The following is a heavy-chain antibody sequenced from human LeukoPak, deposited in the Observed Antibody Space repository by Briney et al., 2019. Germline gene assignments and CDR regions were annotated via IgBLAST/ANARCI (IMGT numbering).Heavy chain of an antibody. Sequence: PGGSLRLSCAASGFTFSSYAMHWVRQAPGKGLEWVAVISYDGSNKYYADSVKGRFTISRDNSKNTLYLQMNSLRAEDTAVYYCAKEMVAATTEFDYWGQGTLVTVSS. V-gene: IGHV3-30-3*01. CDR3: AKEMVAATTEFDY. J-gene: IGHJ4*02. D-gene: IGHD2-15*01. CDR2: ISYDGSNK. CDR1: GFTFSSYA.